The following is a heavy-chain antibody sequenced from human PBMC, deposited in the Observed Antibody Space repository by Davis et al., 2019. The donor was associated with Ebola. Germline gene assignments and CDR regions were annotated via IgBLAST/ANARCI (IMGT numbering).Heavy chain of an antibody. Sequence: GGSLRLSCAASGFTFSSYSMNWVRQAPGKGLEWVSSISSSSSYIYYADPVKGRFTISRDNAKNSLYLQMNSLRAEDTAVYYCAKGTSTVVIWDDYWGQGTLVTVSS. J-gene: IGHJ4*02. V-gene: IGHV3-21*04. CDR1: GFTFSSYS. CDR2: ISSSSSYI. CDR3: AKGTSTVVIWDDY. D-gene: IGHD4-23*01.